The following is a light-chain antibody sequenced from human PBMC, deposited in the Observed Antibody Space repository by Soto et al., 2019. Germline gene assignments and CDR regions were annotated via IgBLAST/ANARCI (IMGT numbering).Light chain of an antibody. V-gene: IGKV3-20*01. Sequence: EIVLTQSPGTLSLSPGERATLSCRASQSVSSSYLAWYQQKPGQAPRLLIYGASSRATGIPDRFSGSGSVTDFTLTISRLEAEDCAVYYCQQYGSSPPYNFGQGTKLEIK. CDR2: GAS. CDR3: QQYGSSPPYN. CDR1: QSVSSSY. J-gene: IGKJ2*01.